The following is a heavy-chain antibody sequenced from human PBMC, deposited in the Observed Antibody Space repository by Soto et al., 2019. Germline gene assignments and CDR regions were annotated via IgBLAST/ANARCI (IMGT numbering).Heavy chain of an antibody. J-gene: IGHJ6*02. V-gene: IGHV1-18*04. Sequence: QGQLVQSGAEVKKPGASVKVSCKASGYTFTSYGISWVRQAPGQGLEWMGWISAKKGNTKYAQKFQGRVTMTTDTXXXXXXXELRSLRSDDTAVYYCAREILSPDFYFHGMDVWGQGTTVTVSS. CDR2: ISAKKGNT. CDR3: AREILSPDFYFHGMDV. D-gene: IGHD2-15*01. CDR1: GYTFTSYG.